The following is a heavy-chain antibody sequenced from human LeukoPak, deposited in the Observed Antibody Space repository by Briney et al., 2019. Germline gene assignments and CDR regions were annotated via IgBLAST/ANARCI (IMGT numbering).Heavy chain of an antibody. CDR3: ARHIGLVAPDGFDI. CDR2: IYPGDSDT. D-gene: IGHD2-8*02. CDR1: GYRFTNFW. J-gene: IGHJ3*02. Sequence: GEPLNISFKGSGYRFTNFWIGWVRQMPGKGLEWMGIIYPGDSDTSYSPSFQGQGTISVDKSISTTYLQWNSLKASDTAMYYCARHIGLVAPDGFDIWGQGTMVTVSS. V-gene: IGHV5-51*01.